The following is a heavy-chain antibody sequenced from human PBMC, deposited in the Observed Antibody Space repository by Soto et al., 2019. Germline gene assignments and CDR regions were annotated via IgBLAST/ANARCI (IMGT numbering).Heavy chain of an antibody. D-gene: IGHD7-27*01. CDR3: VRAGANDF. Sequence: EVQLVESGGGLVQPGGSLRLSCAASGFTFSNYWMHWVRQAPGKGLVWVSRISDDGGSTTYADSVKGRFTISRDNVKNLLCLQMNSLRAEDRAVYYCVRAGANDFWGQGTVVSVSS. V-gene: IGHV3-74*01. J-gene: IGHJ4*02. CDR2: ISDDGGST. CDR1: GFTFSNYW.